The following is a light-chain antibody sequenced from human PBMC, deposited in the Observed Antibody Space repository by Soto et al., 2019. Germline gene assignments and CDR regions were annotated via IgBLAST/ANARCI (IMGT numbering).Light chain of an antibody. CDR1: SSDVGGYNY. J-gene: IGLJ2*01. CDR3: SSYRSSTPMV. CDR2: DVS. Sequence: QSALTQPASVSGSPGQSITISCTGTSSDVGGYNYVSWYQQHPGKAPKLMIYDVSNRPSGLSNRFSGSKSGNTASLTISGLQAEDEADYYCSSYRSSTPMVVGGGTQLTVL. V-gene: IGLV2-14*01.